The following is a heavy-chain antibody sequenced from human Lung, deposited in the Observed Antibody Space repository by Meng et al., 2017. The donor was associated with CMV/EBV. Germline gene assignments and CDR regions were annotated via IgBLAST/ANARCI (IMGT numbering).Heavy chain of an antibody. D-gene: IGHD2-2*02. V-gene: IGHV3-21*01. J-gene: IGHJ6*02. CDR1: GFTFSNYS. CDR3: ARYCSATHCYTNGSQYYAVDV. Sequence: GESLKISCAASGFTFSNYSMAWVRQAPGKGLEWVSSINGDSSYLYYPASVKGRFTISRDNAKNSLFAHMDSLRAEDTAVYYCARYCSATHCYTNGSQYYAVDVWGQGTTVTVSS. CDR2: INGDSSYL.